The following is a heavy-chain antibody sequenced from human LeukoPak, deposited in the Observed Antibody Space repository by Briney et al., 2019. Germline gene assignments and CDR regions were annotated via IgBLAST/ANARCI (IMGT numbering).Heavy chain of an antibody. CDR3: ARDHYHGVGWSDP. CDR1: GFTFSTYW. V-gene: IGHV3-7*01. J-gene: IGHJ5*02. D-gene: IGHD3-10*01. CDR2: IKQDGSEK. Sequence: GGSLRLXCAASGFTFSTYWMTWVRQAPGKGLEWVANIKQDGSEKFYVDSVTGRFTISRDNAKNSLYLQMDSLRAEDTAVYYCARDHYHGVGWSDPWGQGTLVTVSS.